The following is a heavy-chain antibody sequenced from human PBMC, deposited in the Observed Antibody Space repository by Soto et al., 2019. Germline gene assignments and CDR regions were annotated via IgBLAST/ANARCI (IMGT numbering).Heavy chain of an antibody. D-gene: IGHD6-19*01. V-gene: IGHV3-7*01. CDR1: GFTFSSYW. Sequence: GGSLRLSCAASGFTFSSYWMSWVRQAPGKGLEWVANIKQDGSEKYYVDSVKGRFTISRDNAKNSLYLQMNSLRAEDTAVYYCAREARNGIAVAEDYYYYYMDVWVKGTTVTVSS. J-gene: IGHJ6*03. CDR2: IKQDGSEK. CDR3: AREARNGIAVAEDYYYYYMDV.